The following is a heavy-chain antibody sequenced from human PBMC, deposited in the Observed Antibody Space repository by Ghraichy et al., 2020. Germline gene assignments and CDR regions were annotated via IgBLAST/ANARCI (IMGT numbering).Heavy chain of an antibody. CDR3: AKDFGGDYSSDHTFDY. CDR1: GFTFDDYA. CDR2: ISWNSGSI. J-gene: IGHJ4*02. V-gene: IGHV3-9*01. D-gene: IGHD6-19*01. Sequence: GGSLRLSCAASGFTFDDYAMHWVRQAPGKGLEWVSGISWNSGSIDYADSVKGRFTISRDNAKNSLYLQMNSLRAEDTALYYCAKDFGGDYSSDHTFDYWGQGTLVTVSS.